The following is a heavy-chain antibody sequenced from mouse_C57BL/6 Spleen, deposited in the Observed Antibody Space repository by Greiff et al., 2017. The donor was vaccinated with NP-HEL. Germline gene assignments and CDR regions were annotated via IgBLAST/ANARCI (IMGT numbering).Heavy chain of an antibody. D-gene: IGHD2-4*01. Sequence: VQLQQSGAELVRPGSSVKLSCKASGYTFTSYWMHWVKQRPIQGLEWIGNIDPSDSETHYNQKFKDKATLTVDKSSSTAYMQLSSLTSEDSAVYYCARSRVYYDYDGGAMDYWGQGTSVTVSS. CDR1: GYTFTSYW. CDR3: ARSRVYYDYDGGAMDY. V-gene: IGHV1-52*01. CDR2: IDPSDSET. J-gene: IGHJ4*01.